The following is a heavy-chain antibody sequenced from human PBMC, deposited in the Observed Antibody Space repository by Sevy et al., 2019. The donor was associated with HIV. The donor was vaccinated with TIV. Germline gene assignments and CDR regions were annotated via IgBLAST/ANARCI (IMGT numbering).Heavy chain of an antibody. CDR1: GFTFSSYW. D-gene: IGHD3-3*01. CDR3: ARGAAYYDFWSGYYSPHSYYYYGMDV. V-gene: IGHV3-74*01. J-gene: IGHJ6*02. CDR2: INSDGSST. Sequence: GGSLRLSCAASGFTFSSYWMHWVRQAPGKGLVWVSRINSDGSSTSYADSVKDRFTISRDNAKNTLYLQMNSLRAEDTAVYYCARGAAYYDFWSGYYSPHSYYYYGMDVWGQWTTVTVSS.